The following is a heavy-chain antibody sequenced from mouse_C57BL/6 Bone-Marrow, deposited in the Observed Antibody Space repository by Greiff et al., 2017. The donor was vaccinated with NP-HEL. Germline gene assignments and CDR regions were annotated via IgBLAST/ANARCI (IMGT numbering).Heavy chain of an antibody. V-gene: IGHV2-5*01. Sequence: QVQLKQSGPGLVQPSQSLSITCTVSGFSLTSYGVHWVRQSPGKGLEWLGVIWRGGSTDYNAAFMSRLSITKDNSKSHVFFKMNSLQADDTAIYYCAKYYDYAYYAMDYWGQGTSVTVSS. J-gene: IGHJ4*01. CDR3: AKYYDYAYYAMDY. D-gene: IGHD2-4*01. CDR2: IWRGGST. CDR1: GFSLTSYG.